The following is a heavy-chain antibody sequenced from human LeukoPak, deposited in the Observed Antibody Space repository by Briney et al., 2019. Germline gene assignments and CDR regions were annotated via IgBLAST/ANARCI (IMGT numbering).Heavy chain of an antibody. D-gene: IGHD6-13*01. CDR2: IYHSGST. CDR1: GYSISSGYY. J-gene: IGHJ5*02. V-gene: IGHV4-38-2*02. Sequence: SETLSLTCTVSGYSISSGYYWGWIRQPPGKGLEWIGSIYHSGSTYYNPSLRSRVTISVDTSKNQFSLKLSSVTAADTAVYYCARQIGSWYVLNWFDPWGQGTLVTVSS. CDR3: ARQIGSWYVLNWFDP.